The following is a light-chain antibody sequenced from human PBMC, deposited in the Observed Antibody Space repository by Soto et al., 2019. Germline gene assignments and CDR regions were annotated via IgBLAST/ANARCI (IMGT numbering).Light chain of an antibody. CDR3: SLSYGAFAM. J-gene: IGLJ3*02. CDR1: TGAVTSGHY. V-gene: IGLV7-46*01. Sequence: QTVVTQEPSLTVSPEGRVTLTCGSNTGAVTSGHYPYWFQQKPGQAPRTLIYDTNNKHSWTPARFSGSLLGDKAALTLSGAQPEDEAEYYCSLSYGAFAMFGGGTKLTVL. CDR2: DTN.